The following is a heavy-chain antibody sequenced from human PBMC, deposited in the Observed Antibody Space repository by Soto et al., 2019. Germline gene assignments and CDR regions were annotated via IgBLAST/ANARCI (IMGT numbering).Heavy chain of an antibody. CDR1: GYNFANYW. J-gene: IGHJ4*02. CDR2: IYPDEYHI. V-gene: IGHV5-51*01. CDR3: ARTLYDILTGPLFDY. D-gene: IGHD3-9*01. Sequence: GESLKISCQGSGYNFANYWIGWVRQMPGKDLEWMGFIYPDEYHISYSPSFQGQVTISADKSISTAYLQWSSLKASDTAMYYCARTLYDILTGPLFDYWGQGTLVTAPQ.